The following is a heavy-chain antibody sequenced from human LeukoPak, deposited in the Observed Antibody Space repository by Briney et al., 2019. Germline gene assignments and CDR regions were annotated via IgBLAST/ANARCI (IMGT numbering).Heavy chain of an antibody. CDR2: LFSDGIRK. CDR1: AFTFSTYG. CDR3: ARASGPIKKNRFDQ. V-gene: IGHV3-30*12. Sequence: GGSLRLSCDTSAFTFSTYGMEWVHHAPGKGLEWLAILFSDGIRKYYADSVKGRFTISRDISRSTLYLEMNSLSAEDTAVYYCARASGPIKKNRFDQWGQGTLVTVSS. J-gene: IGHJ4*02. D-gene: IGHD1-26*01.